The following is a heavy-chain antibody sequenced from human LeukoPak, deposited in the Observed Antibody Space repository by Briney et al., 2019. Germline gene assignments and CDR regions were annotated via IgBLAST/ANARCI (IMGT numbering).Heavy chain of an antibody. V-gene: IGHV3-23*01. CDR3: ARALVLRYFDWLSPGMGAFDI. CDR2: LSKSGGTT. J-gene: IGHJ3*02. CDR1: GFIFSNYA. D-gene: IGHD3-9*01. Sequence: PGGSLRLSCAASGFIFSNYAMAWVRQAPGKGLEWVSGLSKSGGTTYYADSVKDRFTISRDNSKSTLFLQMNSLRAEDTAVYYCARALVLRYFDWLSPGMGAFDIWGQGTMITVSS.